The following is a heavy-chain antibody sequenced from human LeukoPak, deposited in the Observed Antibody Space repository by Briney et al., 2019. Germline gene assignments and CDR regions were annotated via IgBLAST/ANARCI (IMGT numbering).Heavy chain of an antibody. Sequence: GGSLRLSCAASGFTFSSYAMSWVRQAPGKGLEWVSAISGSGGSTYYADSVKGRFTISRDNSKNTLFLQMNSLRAEDTAVYYCAKLSLSGRSQSADYWGQGTLVTVSS. CDR3: AKLSLSGRSQSADY. CDR1: GFTFSSYA. CDR2: ISGSGGST. D-gene: IGHD3-10*01. J-gene: IGHJ4*02. V-gene: IGHV3-23*01.